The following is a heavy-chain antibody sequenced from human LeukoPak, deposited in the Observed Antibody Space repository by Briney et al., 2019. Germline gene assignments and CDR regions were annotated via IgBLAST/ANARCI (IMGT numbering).Heavy chain of an antibody. CDR2: IWYDGSNK. CDR3: AKEHYYDSSGYPSFDY. V-gene: IGHV3-33*06. D-gene: IGHD3-22*01. CDR1: GFTFSSYG. Sequence: GGSLRLSCAASGFTFSSYGMHWVRQAPGRGLEWVAVIWYDGSNKYYADSVKGRSTISRDNSKNTLYLQMNSLRAEDTAVYYCAKEHYYDSSGYPSFDYWGQGTLVTVSS. J-gene: IGHJ4*02.